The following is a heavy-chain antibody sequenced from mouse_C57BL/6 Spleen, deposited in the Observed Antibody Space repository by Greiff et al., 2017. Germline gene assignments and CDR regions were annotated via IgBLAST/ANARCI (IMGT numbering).Heavy chain of an antibody. D-gene: IGHD4-1*01. V-gene: IGHV1-52*01. Sequence: VQLQQPGAELVRPGSSVKLSCKASGYTFTSYWMHWVKQRPIQGLEWIGNIDPSDSETHYNQKFKDKATLTVDKSSSTAYMQLSSLTSEDSAVYYCAREGGLTGTFFDYWGQGTTLTVSS. CDR3: AREGGLTGTFFDY. CDR2: IDPSDSET. CDR1: GYTFTSYW. J-gene: IGHJ2*01.